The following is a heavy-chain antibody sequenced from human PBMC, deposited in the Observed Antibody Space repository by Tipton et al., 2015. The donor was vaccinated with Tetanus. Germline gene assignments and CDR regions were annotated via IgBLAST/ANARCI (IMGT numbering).Heavy chain of an antibody. CDR1: GGSVSSGSYY. D-gene: IGHD3-10*01. V-gene: IGHV4-61*01. J-gene: IGHJ4*02. CDR2: MFYGGSP. CDR3: ARDPYYNGGGYFDY. Sequence: LRLSCTVSGGSVSSGSYYWSWIRQRPGKGLEWIGYMFYGGSPKYNPSLKSRVTILVDKSKNQLSLKLRSVTVADTAVYFCARDPYYNGGGYFDYWGQGTLVTVSS.